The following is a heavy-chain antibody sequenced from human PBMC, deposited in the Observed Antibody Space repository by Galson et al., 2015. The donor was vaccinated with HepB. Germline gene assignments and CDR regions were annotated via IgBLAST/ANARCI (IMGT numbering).Heavy chain of an antibody. CDR3: ARGDRDYYYGMDV. CDR1: GCTFSSYA. J-gene: IGHJ6*02. V-gene: IGHV1-69*13. CDR2: IIPIFGTA. Sequence: SVKVSCKASGCTFSSYAISWVRQAPGQGLEWMGGIIPIFGTANYAQKFQGRVTITADESTSTAYMELSSLRSEDTAVYYCARGDRDYYYGMDVWGQGTTVTVSS.